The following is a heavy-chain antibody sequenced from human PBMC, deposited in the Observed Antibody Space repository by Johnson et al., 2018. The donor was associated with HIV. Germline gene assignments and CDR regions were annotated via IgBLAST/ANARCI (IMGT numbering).Heavy chain of an antibody. V-gene: IGHV3-30*04. D-gene: IGHD4-11*01. Sequence: VQLLESGGGVVQPGRSLRLSCAASGFTFSSYAMHWVRQAPGKGLEWVAVISYDGSNKYYADSVKGRFTISRDNSKNTLYLQMNSLRAEDTAVYYCAREGNYAAFDIWGQGTMVTVSS. CDR2: ISYDGSNK. CDR3: AREGNYAAFDI. J-gene: IGHJ3*02. CDR1: GFTFSSYA.